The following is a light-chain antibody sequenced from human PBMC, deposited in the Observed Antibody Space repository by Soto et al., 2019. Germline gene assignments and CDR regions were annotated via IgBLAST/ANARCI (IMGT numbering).Light chain of an antibody. Sequence: DIQMTQSPSTLSASVGDRVTITCRASQSISSWLARYQQKPGKAPKLLIYDASSLESGVPSRFSGSGSGTELTLTISGLQPDDFATYYCQQYNSYWTFGQGTKVEIK. CDR2: DAS. J-gene: IGKJ1*01. V-gene: IGKV1-5*01. CDR3: QQYNSYWT. CDR1: QSISSW.